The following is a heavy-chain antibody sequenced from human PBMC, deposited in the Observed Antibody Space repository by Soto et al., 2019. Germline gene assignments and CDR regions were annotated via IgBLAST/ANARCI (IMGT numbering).Heavy chain of an antibody. Sequence: DVQLVESGGGLVQPGGSLRLSCAASGFLFDNFWMTWVRQAPGKGLEWGANIKQDGSETYYVDSVKGRFTISRDNAKNSLFLQMNSLRAEDTAMYYCARDTGATVAGTFDYWGQGTLVTVSS. CDR1: GFLFDNFW. CDR3: ARDTGATVAGTFDY. D-gene: IGHD6-19*01. V-gene: IGHV3-7*01. J-gene: IGHJ4*02. CDR2: IKQDGSET.